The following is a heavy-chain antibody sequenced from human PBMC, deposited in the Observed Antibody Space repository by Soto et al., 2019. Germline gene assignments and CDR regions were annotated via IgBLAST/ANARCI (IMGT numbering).Heavy chain of an antibody. D-gene: IGHD2-21*01. CDR1: GFTFSSYA. Sequence: EVQLLESGGGLVQPGGSLRLSCAASGFTFSSYAMSWVRQAPGKGLEWVSGITDGGGSTFYADSXQGRFTIXRDNSXXXXXXXXXXXXXXXXXXXXXXXXXXXXNGYMGVVRGDYWGQGTLVTVSA. J-gene: IGHJ4*02. CDR3: XXXXXXXNGYMGVVRGDY. V-gene: IGHV3-23*01. CDR2: ITDGGGST.